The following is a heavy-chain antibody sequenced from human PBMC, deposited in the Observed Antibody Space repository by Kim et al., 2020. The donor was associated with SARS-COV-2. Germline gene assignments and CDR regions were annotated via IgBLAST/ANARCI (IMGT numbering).Heavy chain of an antibody. J-gene: IGHJ4*02. CDR1: GGTFSSYA. CDR3: ARERTDYGGNHFDY. CDR2: IIPIFGTA. V-gene: IGHV1-69*13. D-gene: IGHD4-17*01. Sequence: SVKVSCKASGGTFSSYAISWVRQAPGQGLEWMGGIIPIFGTANYAQKFQGRVTITADESTSTAYMELSSLRSEDTAVYYCARERTDYGGNHFDYWGQGTLVTVSS.